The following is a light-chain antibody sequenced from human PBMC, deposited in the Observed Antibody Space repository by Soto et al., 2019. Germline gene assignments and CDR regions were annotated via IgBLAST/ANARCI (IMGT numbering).Light chain of an antibody. J-gene: IGKJ1*01. V-gene: IGKV1-39*01. CDR2: AAS. CDR3: QQRFRSPWT. Sequence: DIQMTPSPSSLSASVGARVTITCRARQTILTYLNWYQQKPGKATKLLSCAASSLQSGVPSRFSGGGSSTDFILTISSLQPEDFATYYCQQRFRSPWTFGHGTKVEIK. CDR1: QTILTY.